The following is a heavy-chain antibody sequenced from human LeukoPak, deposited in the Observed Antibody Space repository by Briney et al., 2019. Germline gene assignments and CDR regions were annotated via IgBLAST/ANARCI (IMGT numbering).Heavy chain of an antibody. J-gene: IGHJ3*02. CDR3: ARPGVGATSGNDAFDI. Sequence: SETLSLTCAVSGHTITGYFWGWIRQPPGKGLEWIGNIYQIRNTYYNPSLKSRVTISMDTSKNQFSLRLSSVTAAATAVYYCARPGVGATSGNDAFDIWGQGTMVTVSS. V-gene: IGHV4-38-2*01. CDR2: IYQIRNT. D-gene: IGHD1-26*01. CDR1: GHTITGYF.